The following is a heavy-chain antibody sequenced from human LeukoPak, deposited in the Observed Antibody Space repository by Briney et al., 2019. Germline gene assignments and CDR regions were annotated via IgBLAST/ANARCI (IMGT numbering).Heavy chain of an antibody. CDR2: INHSGST. CDR3: ARDPPMYYYDSSGYYHPFDY. Sequence: SETLSLTCAVYGGSFSGYYWSWIRQPPGKGLEWIGEINHSGSTNYNPSLKSRVTISVDTSKNQFSLKLSSVTAADTAVYYCARDPPMYYYDSSGYYHPFDYWGQGTLVTVPS. V-gene: IGHV4-34*01. J-gene: IGHJ4*02. D-gene: IGHD3-22*01. CDR1: GGSFSGYY.